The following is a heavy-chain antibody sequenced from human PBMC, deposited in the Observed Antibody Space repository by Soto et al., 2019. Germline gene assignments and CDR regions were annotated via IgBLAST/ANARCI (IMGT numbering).Heavy chain of an antibody. CDR2: INPNSGGT. CDR3: ARDASGDEAPMDY. Sequence: QVQLVQSGAEVKKPGASVKVSCKASGYTFTGYYMHWVRQAPGQGLEWMGWINPNSGGTNYAQKFQGWVTMTRDTSISTAYMERSRLRSDDTAVYYCARDASGDEAPMDYWGQGTLVTVSS. D-gene: IGHD3-10*01. CDR1: GYTFTGYY. V-gene: IGHV1-2*04. J-gene: IGHJ4*02.